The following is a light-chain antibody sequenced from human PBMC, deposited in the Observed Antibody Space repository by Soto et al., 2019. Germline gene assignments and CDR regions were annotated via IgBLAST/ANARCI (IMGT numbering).Light chain of an antibody. CDR2: NSN. CDR3: QSYDRSLSASV. CDR1: SSNIGAGYD. J-gene: IGLJ2*01. Sequence: QSVLTQPPSVSGAPGQRVTLSCTGSSSNIGAGYDVHWYQQLPGTAPKLLIYNSNNRPSGVPDRFSASKSDTAASLAITGLQAEDEADYFCQSYDRSLSASVFGGGTKLTVL. V-gene: IGLV1-40*01.